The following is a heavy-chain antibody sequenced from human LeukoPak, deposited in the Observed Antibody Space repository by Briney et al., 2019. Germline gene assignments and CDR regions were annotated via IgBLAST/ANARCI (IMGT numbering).Heavy chain of an antibody. CDR1: GYTFTSYY. CDR3: ATQAGALRCFDWLPTRDAFDI. D-gene: IGHD3-9*01. Sequence: ASVKVSCKASGYTFTSYYMHWVRQAPGQGLEWMGIINPSGGSTSYAQKFQGRVTMTRDTSTSTVYMELSSLRSEDTAVYYCATQAGALRCFDWLPTRDAFDIWGQGTMVTVSS. J-gene: IGHJ3*02. V-gene: IGHV1-46*01. CDR2: INPSGGST.